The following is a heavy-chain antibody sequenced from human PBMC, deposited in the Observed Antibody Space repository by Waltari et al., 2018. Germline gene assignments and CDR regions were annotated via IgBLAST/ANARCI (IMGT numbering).Heavy chain of an antibody. V-gene: IGHV1-69*05. D-gene: IGHD4-4*01. CDR1: GGTFSSYA. Sequence: QVQLVQSGAEVKKPGSSVKVSCKASGGTFSSYAISWVRQAPGQGLEWMGGIIPIFGTASYAQKFQGRVTITTDKSTSTAYMELSSLRSEDTAVYYCAITTSFVAEGGPNGDYWGQGTLVTVSS. CDR3: AITTSFVAEGGPNGDY. CDR2: IIPIFGTA. J-gene: IGHJ4*02.